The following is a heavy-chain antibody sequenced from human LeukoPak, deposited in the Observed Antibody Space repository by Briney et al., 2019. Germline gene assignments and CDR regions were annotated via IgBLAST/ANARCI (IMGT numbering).Heavy chain of an antibody. CDR2: IWNDGTKK. Sequence: GGSLRLSCAASGFTFSSFGMNWVRQAPGKGLEWVAIIWNDGTKKYYADSVKGRFTISRDNAKNSLYLQMNSLRAEDTAVYYCARDRIAVAGLDYWGQGTLVTVSS. V-gene: IGHV3-33*01. CDR1: GFTFSSFG. J-gene: IGHJ4*02. CDR3: ARDRIAVAGLDY. D-gene: IGHD6-19*01.